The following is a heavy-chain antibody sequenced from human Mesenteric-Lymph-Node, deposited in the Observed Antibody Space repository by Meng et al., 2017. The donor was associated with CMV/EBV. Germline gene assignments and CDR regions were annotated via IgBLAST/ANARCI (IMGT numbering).Heavy chain of an antibody. J-gene: IGHJ5*02. V-gene: IGHV4-38-2*02. CDR1: GYSISSGYY. D-gene: IGHD4-23*01. CDR2: IYHSGTT. CDR3: ATSDGDKRAHGS. Sequence: GSLRLSCTVSGYSISSGYYWDWIRQTPGKGLEWIGSIYHSGTTYYKSSLKSRVTISVDTSKNQFSLKLRSVTAADTAVYYCATSDGDKRAHGSWGQGTLVTVSS.